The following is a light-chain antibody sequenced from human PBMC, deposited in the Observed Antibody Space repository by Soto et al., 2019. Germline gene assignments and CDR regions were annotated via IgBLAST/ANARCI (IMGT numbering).Light chain of an antibody. CDR1: NSNIGNNY. CDR2: ENN. Sequence: QSVLTQPPSVSAAPGQKVTISCSGSNSNIGNNYVSWYQHLPGTAPKLLIYENNKRPSGIPDRFSGTKSVTSATLDITGLQTGDEADYYCATWDSSLIAGVFGGGTKVTVL. J-gene: IGLJ2*01. CDR3: ATWDSSLIAGV. V-gene: IGLV1-51*01.